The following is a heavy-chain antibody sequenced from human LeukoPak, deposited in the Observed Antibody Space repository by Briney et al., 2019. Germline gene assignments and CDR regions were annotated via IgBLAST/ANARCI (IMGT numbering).Heavy chain of an antibody. CDR1: GGSITRSYSY. CDR3: ARNFGGQVWNDD. J-gene: IGHJ4*02. CDR2: LYSTGGT. Sequence: SETLSLTCTVSGGSITRSYSYWAWIRQPPGKGLEWIGSLYSTGGTHYNPSLKSPVTISVDPSKNQFFLSLSSVTAADTAVYYCARNFGGQVWNDDWGQGTLVIVSS. D-gene: IGHD3-16*01. V-gene: IGHV4-39*01.